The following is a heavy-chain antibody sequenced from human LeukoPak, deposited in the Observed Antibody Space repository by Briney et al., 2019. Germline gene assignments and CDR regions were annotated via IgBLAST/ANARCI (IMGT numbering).Heavy chain of an antibody. J-gene: IGHJ5*02. D-gene: IGHD3-3*01. Sequence: HPGGSLRLSCAASGFTFSSYSMNWVRQAPGKGLEWVSYISSSSSTIYYADSVKGRFTISRDNAKNSLYLQMNSLRAEDTAVYYCARYYDFWSGYSRYNWFDPWGQGTLVTVSS. CDR2: ISSSSSTI. CDR3: ARYYDFWSGYSRYNWFDP. CDR1: GFTFSSYS. V-gene: IGHV3-48*01.